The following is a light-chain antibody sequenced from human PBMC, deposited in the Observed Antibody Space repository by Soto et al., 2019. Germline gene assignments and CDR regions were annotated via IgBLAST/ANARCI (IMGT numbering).Light chain of an antibody. CDR3: QQYGSSPGT. CDR2: GAS. J-gene: IGKJ1*01. Sequence: EIVLTQSPGTLSLSPGERATLSCRASQSVSNNYLTWYQQKPGQAPRLLIYGASSKATVIPDRFSGSGSGPDFTLTISSLEPEDFAVYYCQQYGSSPGTFVQGSKVEI. CDR1: QSVSNNY. V-gene: IGKV3-20*01.